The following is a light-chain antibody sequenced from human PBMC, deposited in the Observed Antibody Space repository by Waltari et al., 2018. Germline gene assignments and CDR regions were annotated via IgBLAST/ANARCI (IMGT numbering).Light chain of an antibody. V-gene: IGKV4-1*01. CDR1: QSVLYSSNNKNY. CDR3: QQYYSIPLT. J-gene: IGKJ3*01. Sequence: DIVMTQSPDSLAGSLGERATINCKSSQSVLYSSNNKNYLAWYQHKPGQPPQLLIYWASTRESGVPDRFSGSGSGTDFTLTISSLQAEDVAVYYCQQYYSIPLTFGPGTKVDIK. CDR2: WAS.